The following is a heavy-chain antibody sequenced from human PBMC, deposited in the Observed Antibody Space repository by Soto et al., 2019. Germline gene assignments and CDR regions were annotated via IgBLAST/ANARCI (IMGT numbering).Heavy chain of an antibody. D-gene: IGHD6-19*01. CDR1: GGTFSSYA. CDR2: IIPIFGTA. V-gene: IGHV1-69*13. J-gene: IGHJ4*02. Sequence: SVKVSCKASGGTFSSYAISWVRQAPGQGLEWMGGIIPIFGTANYAQKFQGRVTITADESTSTAYMELSSLRSEDTAVYYCARPSAVAGTDEDYFDYWGQGTLVTVSS. CDR3: ARPSAVAGTDEDYFDY.